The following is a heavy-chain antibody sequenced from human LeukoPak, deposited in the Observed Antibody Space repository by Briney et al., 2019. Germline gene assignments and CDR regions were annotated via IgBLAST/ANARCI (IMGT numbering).Heavy chain of an antibody. V-gene: IGHV3-23*01. CDR2: ISGSGVTT. Sequence: GGSLRLSCVASGFTFSSNAISWVRQAPGKGLEWVSIISGSGVTTYSADSVKGRLVISRDNSKNTLYLQMSSLRADDTAVYYCAKNVVRTFDYWGLGTLVTVSS. CDR3: AKNVVRTFDY. J-gene: IGHJ4*02. D-gene: IGHD2-15*01. CDR1: GFTFSSNA.